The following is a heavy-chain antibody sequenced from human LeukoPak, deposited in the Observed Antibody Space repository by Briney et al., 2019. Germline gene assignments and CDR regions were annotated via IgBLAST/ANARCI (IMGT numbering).Heavy chain of an antibody. V-gene: IGHV3-9*03. CDR1: GFIFNVYA. Sequence: GGSLRLSCAASGFIFNVYAMHWVRQAPGKGLEWVAGIIWNSGTIASADSVKGRFTISRDNAKNSLYLQMNSLRPEDMAFYFCAKVAAYSSGWYDSWGQGTLVTVSS. CDR3: AKVAAYSSGWYDS. CDR2: IIWNSGTI. D-gene: IGHD6-19*01. J-gene: IGHJ5*01.